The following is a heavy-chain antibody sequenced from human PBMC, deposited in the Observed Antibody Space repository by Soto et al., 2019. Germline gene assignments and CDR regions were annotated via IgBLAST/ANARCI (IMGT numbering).Heavy chain of an antibody. D-gene: IGHD4-17*01. CDR1: GASVTRAGSY. CDR2: IYFDGTT. J-gene: IGHJ4*02. CDR3: ATITTVTTFDY. V-gene: IGHV4-31*11. Sequence: QVQLQESGPGLVKPSQTLSLTCDVSGASVTRAGSYWGWIRQRPGQVLEWIGYIYFDGTTYYNPSLKSRVTISADTSRNQCSLSLSFLTAADTAVYYCATITTVTTFDYWGQGTLVTVSS.